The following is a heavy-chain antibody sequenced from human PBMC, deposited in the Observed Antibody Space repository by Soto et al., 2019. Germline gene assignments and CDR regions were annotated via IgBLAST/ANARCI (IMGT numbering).Heavy chain of an antibody. CDR1: GFTFSSYW. CDR2: INSDGSST. Sequence: GGSQRLSCAASGFTFSSYWMHWVRQAPGKGLVWVSRINSDGSSTSYADSVKGRFTISRDNAKNTLYRQMNSLRAVDTAVYYCAVAVAGPTAIGYWGQGTLVTVS. CDR3: AVAVAGPTAIGY. J-gene: IGHJ4*02. V-gene: IGHV3-74*01. D-gene: IGHD6-19*01.